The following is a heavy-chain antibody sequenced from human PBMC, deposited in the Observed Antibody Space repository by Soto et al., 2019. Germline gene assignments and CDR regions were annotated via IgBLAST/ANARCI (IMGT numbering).Heavy chain of an antibody. CDR1: GFTFSSYS. D-gene: IGHD6-6*01. CDR2: ISSSSSYI. CDR3: ARDFISEEQLLFDY. J-gene: IGHJ4*02. V-gene: IGHV3-21*01. Sequence: GGSLRLSCAASGFTFSSYSMNWVRQAPGKGLEWVSSISSSSSYIYYADSVKGRFTISRDNAKNSLYLQMNSLRAEDTAVYYCARDFISEEQLLFDYWGQGTLVTVSS.